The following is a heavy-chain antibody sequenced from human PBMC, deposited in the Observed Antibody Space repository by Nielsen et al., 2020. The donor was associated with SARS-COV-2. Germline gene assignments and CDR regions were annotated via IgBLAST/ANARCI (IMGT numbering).Heavy chain of an antibody. Sequence: GGSLRLSCVASGISLSSVAMHWVRQAPGKGLEWVALISVDGSKTFYADSVKGRFTISRDNSKNTLYLQMNSLRAEDTAVYYCAKDCSSTSCSDYWGQGTLVTVSS. V-gene: IGHV3-30*18. CDR2: ISVDGSKT. J-gene: IGHJ4*02. D-gene: IGHD2-2*01. CDR3: AKDCSSTSCSDY. CDR1: GISLSSVA.